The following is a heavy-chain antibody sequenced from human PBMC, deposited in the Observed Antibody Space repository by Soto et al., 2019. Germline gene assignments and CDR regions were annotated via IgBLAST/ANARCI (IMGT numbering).Heavy chain of an antibody. Sequence: QVQLQESGPGLVKPSETLSLTCTVSGGSVSSGSYYWSWIRQPPGKGLEWIGYIYYSGSTNYNPSLKSRVTISVDTYKNQFSLKLSSVTAADTAVYYCARDGVWDGMDVWGQGTTVTVSS. CDR3: ARDGVWDGMDV. CDR1: GGSVSSGSYY. CDR2: IYYSGST. J-gene: IGHJ6*02. D-gene: IGHD1-26*01. V-gene: IGHV4-61*01.